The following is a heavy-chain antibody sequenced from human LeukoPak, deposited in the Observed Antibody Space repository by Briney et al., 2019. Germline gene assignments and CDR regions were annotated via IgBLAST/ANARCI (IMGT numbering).Heavy chain of an antibody. CDR2: IYSDNT. V-gene: IGHV3-53*01. Sequence: GGSLRLSCTVSGFTVSSNSMSWVRQAPGKGLEWVSFIYSDNTHYSDSVKGRFTISRDNSKNTLYLQMNSLRAEDTAVYYCARAGYYYDSSGYYYVWGQGTLVTVSS. J-gene: IGHJ4*02. CDR1: GFTVSSNS. D-gene: IGHD3-22*01. CDR3: ARAGYYYDSSGYYYV.